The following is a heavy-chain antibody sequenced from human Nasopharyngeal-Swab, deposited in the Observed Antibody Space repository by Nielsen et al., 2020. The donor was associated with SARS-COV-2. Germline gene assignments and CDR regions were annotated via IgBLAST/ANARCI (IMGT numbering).Heavy chain of an antibody. CDR3: ARDVTPERLGSMDV. J-gene: IGHJ6*02. D-gene: IGHD2-21*02. CDR2: IYYSGST. V-gene: IGHV4-59*01. CDR1: GGSISFYC. Sequence: SETLSLTCIVSGGSISFYCWSWIRQPPGKGLEWIGYIYYSGSTNYNPSLKSRVTISVDTSKNQFSLNLSSVTAADTAVYYCARDVTPERLGSMDVWGQGTTVTVSS.